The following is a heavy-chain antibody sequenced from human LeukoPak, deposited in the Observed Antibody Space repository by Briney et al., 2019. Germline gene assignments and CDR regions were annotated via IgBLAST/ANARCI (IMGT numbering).Heavy chain of an antibody. Sequence: PSETLSLTCAVYGGSFSGYYWSWIRQPPGKGLEWIGEINHSGSTNYNPSLTSRVTISVDTSKNQFSLKLSSVTAADTAVYYCARGLGAYFTMIVGGYFDYWGQGTLVTVSS. CDR2: INHSGST. CDR3: ARGLGAYFTMIVGGYFDY. J-gene: IGHJ4*02. V-gene: IGHV4-34*01. D-gene: IGHD3-22*01. CDR1: GGSFSGYY.